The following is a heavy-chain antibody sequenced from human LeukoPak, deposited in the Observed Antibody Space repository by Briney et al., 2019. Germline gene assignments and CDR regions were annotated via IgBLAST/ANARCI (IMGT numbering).Heavy chain of an antibody. CDR2: IYNTGST. CDR3: AKEGWGYCSSTSCYAAGVSGGELDY. J-gene: IGHJ4*02. CDR1: GFTVSSNY. Sequence: GGSLRLSCAASGFTVSSNYMSWVRQAPGKGLEWVSVIYNTGSTYYADSVKGRFTISRDNSKNTLYLQMNSLRAEDTAVYYCAKEGWGYCSSTSCYAAGVSGGELDYWGQGTLVTVSS. D-gene: IGHD2-2*01. V-gene: IGHV3-66*01.